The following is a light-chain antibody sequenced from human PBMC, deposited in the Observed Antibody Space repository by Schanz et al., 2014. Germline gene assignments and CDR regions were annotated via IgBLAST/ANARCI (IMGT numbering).Light chain of an antibody. J-gene: IGKJ5*01. CDR2: GAS. CDR1: QSLSSNS. Sequence: EIVLTQSPGTLSLSPGERATLSCRASQSLSSNSLAWYQLRPGQAPRLLIHGASRRATGIPDRFSGSGSGTDFTLTISSLQPEDFATYYCQQSGTFGQGTRLDIK. CDR3: QQSGT. V-gene: IGKV3-20*01.